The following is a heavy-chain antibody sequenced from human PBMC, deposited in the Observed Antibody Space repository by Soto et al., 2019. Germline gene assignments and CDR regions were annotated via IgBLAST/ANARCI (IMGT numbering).Heavy chain of an antibody. Sequence: EVQLVESGGDLVQPGGSLRLSCAASGITFSSHAMNWVRQAPGKGLEWVASIRATSATYYADSVQGRFIISRDNAKDSLFLQMNSLRAEDTAVYYCLDGDYNWCQGTLLTVSS. D-gene: IGHD4-17*01. CDR1: GITFSSHA. CDR3: LDGDYN. J-gene: IGHJ4*02. V-gene: IGHV3-48*01. CDR2: IRATSAT.